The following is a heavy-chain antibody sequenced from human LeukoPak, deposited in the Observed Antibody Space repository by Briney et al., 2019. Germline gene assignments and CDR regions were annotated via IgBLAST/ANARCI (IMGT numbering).Heavy chain of an antibody. CDR2: IYYRSQYYT. V-gene: IGHV6-1*01. CDR3: ARMEQWPPNGWFDP. Sequence: SQTLSLTCAISGDSVSSNTASWNWIRQSPSRGLELLGRIYYRSQYYTDYAVSGKSLTTINPDTSKNQFSLQLNSVTPDDTAVYYCARMEQWPPNGWFDPWGQGTLVTVSS. D-gene: IGHD1/OR15-1a*01. CDR1: GDSVSSNTAS. J-gene: IGHJ5*02.